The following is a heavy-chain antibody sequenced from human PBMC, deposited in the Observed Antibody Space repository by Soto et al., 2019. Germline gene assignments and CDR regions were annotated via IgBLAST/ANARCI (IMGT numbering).Heavy chain of an antibody. CDR1: GGSFSGYY. Sequence: SETLSLTCAVYGGSFSGYYWSWIRQPPGKGLEWIGEINHSGSTNYNPSLKSRVTISVDTSKNQFSLKLSSVTAADTAVYYCARGEITIFGVVTSYYYYAMDVWGQGTTVTVSS. V-gene: IGHV4-34*01. CDR3: ARGEITIFGVVTSYYYYAMDV. J-gene: IGHJ6*02. D-gene: IGHD3-3*01. CDR2: INHSGST.